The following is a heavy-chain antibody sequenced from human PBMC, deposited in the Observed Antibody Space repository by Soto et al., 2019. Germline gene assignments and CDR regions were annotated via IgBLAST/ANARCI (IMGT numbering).Heavy chain of an antibody. CDR1: GGTFSSYA. Sequence: SVKVSCKASGGTFSSYAISWVRQAPGQGLEWMGGIIPIFGTANYAQKFQGRVTITADESTSTAYMELSSLRSEDTAVYYCARVNAIFVVVTTRPDYYYYGMDVWGQGTTVTVSS. V-gene: IGHV1-69*13. CDR2: IIPIFGTA. J-gene: IGHJ6*02. CDR3: ARVNAIFVVVTTRPDYYYYGMDV. D-gene: IGHD3-3*01.